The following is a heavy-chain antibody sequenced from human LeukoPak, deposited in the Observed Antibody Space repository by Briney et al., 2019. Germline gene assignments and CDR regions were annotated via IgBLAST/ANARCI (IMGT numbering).Heavy chain of an antibody. CDR1: GGSISSYY. CDR3: ARESSYYDFWSGYGYFDY. CDR2: IYYSGGT. V-gene: IGHV4-59*01. J-gene: IGHJ4*02. Sequence: PSETLSLTCTVSGGSISSYYWSWIRQPPGKGLEWIGYIYYSGGTNYNPSLKSRVTISVDTSKNQFSLKLSSVTAADTAVYYCARESSYYDFWSGYGYFDYWGQGTLVTVSS. D-gene: IGHD3-3*01.